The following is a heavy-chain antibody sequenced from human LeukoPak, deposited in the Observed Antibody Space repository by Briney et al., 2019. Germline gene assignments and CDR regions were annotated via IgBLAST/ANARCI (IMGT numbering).Heavy chain of an antibody. CDR3: ATVGSVTMVRGVIPNFDY. V-gene: IGHV1-24*01. CDR1: GYTLTELS. J-gene: IGHJ4*02. D-gene: IGHD3-10*01. Sequence: ASVKVSCKVSGYTLTELSMHWVRQAPGEGLEWMGGFDPEDGETIYAQKFQGRVTMTEDTSTDSAYMELSSLRSEDTAVYYCATVGSVTMVRGVIPNFDYWGQGTLVTVSS. CDR2: FDPEDGET.